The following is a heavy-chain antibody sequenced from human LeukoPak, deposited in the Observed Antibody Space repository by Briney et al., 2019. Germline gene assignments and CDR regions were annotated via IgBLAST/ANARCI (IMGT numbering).Heavy chain of an antibody. V-gene: IGHV3-23*01. D-gene: IGHD3-10*01. CDR3: ARGDYAGSGSSFNDAFDV. CDR2: ISDSGGST. CDR1: GFTFSSYA. J-gene: IGHJ3*01. Sequence: PGGSLRLSCAASGFTFSSYAMTWVRQAPGKGLEWVSGISDSGGSTYYADSVKGRFTISRDNSKNALYLQMNGLRAEDTAVYYCARGDYAGSGSSFNDAFDVWGQGTMVTVSS.